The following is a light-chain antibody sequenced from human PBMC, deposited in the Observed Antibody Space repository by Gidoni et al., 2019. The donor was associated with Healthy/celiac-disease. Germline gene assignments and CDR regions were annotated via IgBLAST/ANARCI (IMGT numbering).Light chain of an antibody. CDR2: LGS. CDR3: MQALQTPPT. J-gene: IGKJ1*01. Sequence: DSVMTQSPLSLPVTPGEPASISCRSSQSLLHSNGYNYLDWYLQKPGQSPQLLISLGSNRASGVPDRFSGSGSGTDFTLKISRVEAEDVGVYYCMQALQTPPTFGQGTKVEIK. CDR1: QSLLHSNGYNY. V-gene: IGKV2-28*01.